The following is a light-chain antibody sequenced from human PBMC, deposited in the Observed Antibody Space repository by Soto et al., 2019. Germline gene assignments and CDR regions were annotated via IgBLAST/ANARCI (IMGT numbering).Light chain of an antibody. CDR3: LQSYSSPPA. Sequence: DIQMTQSPSSLSASVEDRVIITCRASQSISNHLNWNQQKPGKAPKLLIFAASSFQSRDPSRFSVNRSGPDFTLTISCLQPEDLATYYWLQSYSSPPACGQGTKVVIK. CDR2: AAS. V-gene: IGKV1-39*01. J-gene: IGKJ1*01. CDR1: QSISNH.